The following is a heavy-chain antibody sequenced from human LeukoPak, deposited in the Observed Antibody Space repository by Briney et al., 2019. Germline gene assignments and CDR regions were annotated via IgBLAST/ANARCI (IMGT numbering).Heavy chain of an antibody. Sequence: SGGSLRLSCAASGFIFSGSAMHWVRQASGKGLEWVGRIRSKPDSYATECAASVKGRFTISRDDSKNTAYLQMNSLKTEDTAVYYCSRLSVAGNLDYWGQGTLVTVSS. CDR2: IRSKPDSYAT. J-gene: IGHJ4*02. CDR1: GFIFSGSA. CDR3: SRLSVAGNLDY. D-gene: IGHD6-19*01. V-gene: IGHV3-73*01.